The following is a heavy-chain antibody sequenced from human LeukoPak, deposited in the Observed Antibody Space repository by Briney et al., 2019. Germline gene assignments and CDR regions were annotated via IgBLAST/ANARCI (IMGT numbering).Heavy chain of an antibody. CDR1: GFTFSSYG. CDR3: TRPPPYSSGLDLLFDY. Sequence: GGSLRLSCAASGFTFSSYGMHWVRQASGKGLEWVGRIRSKANSYATAYAASVKGRFTISRDDSKNTAYLQMNSLKTEDTAVYYCTRPPPYSSGLDLLFDYWGQGTLVTVSS. J-gene: IGHJ4*02. D-gene: IGHD6-19*01. CDR2: IRSKANSYAT. V-gene: IGHV3-73*01.